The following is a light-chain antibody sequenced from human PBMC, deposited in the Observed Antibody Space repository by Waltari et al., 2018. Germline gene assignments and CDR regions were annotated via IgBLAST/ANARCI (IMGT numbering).Light chain of an antibody. J-gene: IGKJ4*01. CDR1: QSISSY. Sequence: EIVLTQSPATLTLSPGERATLSCRASQSISSYFAWYQQKPGQAPRLLIYDASTRATGIPARFSGSGSGTEFTLTISSIEPEDFAVYYCQQRSNWPPAVTFGGGTKVEIK. V-gene: IGKV3-11*01. CDR3: QQRSNWPPAVT. CDR2: DAS.